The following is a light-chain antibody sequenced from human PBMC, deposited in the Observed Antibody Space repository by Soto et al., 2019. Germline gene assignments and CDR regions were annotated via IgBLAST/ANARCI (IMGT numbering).Light chain of an antibody. V-gene: IGLV6-57*04. CDR2: EDN. J-gene: IGLJ3*02. Sequence: NFMLTQPHSVSESPGKTVTISCTRSSGSIASNYVQWYQQRPGSAPTTVIYEDNQRPSGVPDRFSGSKSGTSASLAISGLQSEDEAHYYCAAWDDNLNQLFGGGTKLTVL. CDR3: AAWDDNLNQL. CDR1: SGSIASNY.